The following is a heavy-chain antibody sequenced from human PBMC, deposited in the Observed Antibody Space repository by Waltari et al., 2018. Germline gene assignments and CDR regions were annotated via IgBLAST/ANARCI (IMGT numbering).Heavy chain of an antibody. CDR1: GGSISPNYN. D-gene: IGHD4-17*01. J-gene: IGHJ1*01. Sequence: QLQLQESGPGLVKPSETLSLTCTVPGGSISPNYNWGWIRQPPGKGLEWMGNMQYRGSTFYNPSLKSRVTISLDTSKNQFSLRLSSVGAADTAVYFCGRIAFGDDGGYFQHWGQGTLVTVSS. CDR3: GRIAFGDDGGYFQH. CDR2: MQYRGST. V-gene: IGHV4-39*01.